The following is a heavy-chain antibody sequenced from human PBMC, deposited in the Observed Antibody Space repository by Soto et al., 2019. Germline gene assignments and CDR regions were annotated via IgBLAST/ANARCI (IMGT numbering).Heavy chain of an antibody. CDR1: GGSISSRNW. D-gene: IGHD6-13*01. V-gene: IGHV4-4*02. Sequence: PSETLSLTCAVSGGSISSRNWWSWVRQPPGKGLEWIGEIYHSGSTNYNPSLKSRGTISVDKSTNQFSLKMSSVTAADTAVYYCAGDRDDNSWGWFDPWGRGTLVTVFS. CDR3: AGDRDDNSWGWFDP. CDR2: IYHSGST. J-gene: IGHJ5*02.